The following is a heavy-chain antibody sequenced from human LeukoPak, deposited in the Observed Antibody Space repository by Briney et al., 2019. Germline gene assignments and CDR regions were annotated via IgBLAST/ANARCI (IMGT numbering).Heavy chain of an antibody. CDR1: DLTFRSYA. D-gene: IGHD3-10*02. V-gene: IGHV3-30*03. CDR2: ITYDGKNQ. Sequence: GRSLRLSCVVSDLTFRSYAMHWVSQAPEKGLEWVATITYDGKNQYYSDSVKGRFTISRDNSNNTLYLQMNTLRIEDTSVYFCASPARRITVFGVPFDYWGQGALVIVSS. CDR3: ASPARRITVFGVPFDY. J-gene: IGHJ4*02.